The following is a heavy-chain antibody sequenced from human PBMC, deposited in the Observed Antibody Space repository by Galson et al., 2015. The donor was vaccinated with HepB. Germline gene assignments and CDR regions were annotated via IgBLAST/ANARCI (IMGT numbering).Heavy chain of an antibody. CDR2: IHPGGNSP. D-gene: IGHD4-17*01. CDR1: GYTFTSYF. V-gene: IGHV1-46*01. Sequence: SVKVSCKASGYTFTSYFVHWVRRAPGQGLEWVAIIHPGGNSPTYAQKFQGRVTTTADTSTTTVYMELSSLRSEDTALYYCAREVGDYGYSGAFDIWGQGTMVTVSS. J-gene: IGHJ3*02. CDR3: AREVGDYGYSGAFDI.